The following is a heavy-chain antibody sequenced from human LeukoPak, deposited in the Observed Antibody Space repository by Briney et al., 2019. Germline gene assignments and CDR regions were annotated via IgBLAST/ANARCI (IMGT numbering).Heavy chain of an antibody. CDR2: IYYSGST. CDR3: ARVRNGYDILTGYYNVIWAFDI. J-gene: IGHJ3*02. V-gene: IGHV4-59*01. D-gene: IGHD3-9*01. CDR1: GGFISSYY. Sequence: SETLSLTCTVSGGFISSYYWSWTRQPPGKGLEWIGYIYYSGSTNYNPSLKSRVTISVDTSKNQFSLKLSSVTAADTAVYYCARVRNGYDILTGYYNVIWAFDIWGQGTMVTVSS.